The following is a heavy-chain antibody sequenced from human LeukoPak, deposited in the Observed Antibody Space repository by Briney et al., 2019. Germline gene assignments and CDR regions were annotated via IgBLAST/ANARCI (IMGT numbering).Heavy chain of an antibody. J-gene: IGHJ4*02. CDR2: IIPIFGTA. CDR3: ARAPLLAAAGTRGFDY. V-gene: IGHV1-69*01. CDR1: GGTFSSYA. Sequence: SVKVSFKASGGTFSSYAISWVRQAPGQGLEWMGGIIPIFGTANYSQKFQGRVTITADESTSTAYMELSSLRSEDTAVYYCARAPLLAAAGTRGFDYWGQGTLVTVSS. D-gene: IGHD6-13*01.